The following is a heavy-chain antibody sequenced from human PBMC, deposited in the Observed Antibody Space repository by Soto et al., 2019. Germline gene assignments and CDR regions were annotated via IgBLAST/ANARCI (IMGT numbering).Heavy chain of an antibody. CDR3: AKDRMGRSRRIAAAGVFDY. Sequence: EVQLLESGGGLVQPGGSLRLSCAASGFTFSSSAMSWVRQAPGKGLEWVSGICGSGGSTDYADSVKGRFTISRDNSKNTLYLQMNSLRAEDTAVYYCAKDRMGRSRRIAAAGVFDYWGQGTLVTVSS. D-gene: IGHD6-13*01. V-gene: IGHV3-23*01. CDR1: GFTFSSSA. CDR2: ICGSGGST. J-gene: IGHJ4*02.